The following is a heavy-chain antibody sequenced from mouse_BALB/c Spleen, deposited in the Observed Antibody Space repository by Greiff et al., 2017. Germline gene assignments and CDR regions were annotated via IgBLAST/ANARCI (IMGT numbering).Heavy chain of an antibody. CDR1: GFTFSDYY. Sequence: EVQGVESGGGLVKPGGSLKLSCAASGFTFSDYYMYWVRQTPEKRLEWVATISDGGSYTYYPDSVKGRFTISRDNAKNNLYLQMSSLKSEDTAMYYCASLYRAYAMDYWGQGTSVTVSS. J-gene: IGHJ4*01. CDR3: ASLYRAYAMDY. D-gene: IGHD2-14*01. CDR2: ISDGGSYT. V-gene: IGHV5-4*02.